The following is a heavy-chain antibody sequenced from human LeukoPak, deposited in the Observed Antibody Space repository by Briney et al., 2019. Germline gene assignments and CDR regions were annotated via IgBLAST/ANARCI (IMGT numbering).Heavy chain of an antibody. D-gene: IGHD3-22*01. CDR1: GFTFSSYA. Sequence: GGSLRLSCAASGFTFSSYAMNWVRQAPGKGLEWVSVISGSSGSTYHADSVKGRFTISRDNSKDTLYLQMNRLRADDTAVYYCAERGADSTGYYASGAFDVWGQGTMVTVSS. J-gene: IGHJ3*01. V-gene: IGHV3-23*01. CDR3: AERGADSTGYYASGAFDV. CDR2: ISGSSGST.